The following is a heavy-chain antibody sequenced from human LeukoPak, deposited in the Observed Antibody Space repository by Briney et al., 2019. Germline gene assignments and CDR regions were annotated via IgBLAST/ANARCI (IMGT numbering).Heavy chain of an antibody. CDR3: ARGGVVVPAAPPKTYYYGMDV. D-gene: IGHD2-2*01. V-gene: IGHV3-74*01. CDR2: INSDGSST. Sequence: GGSLRLSYAASGFTFSSYWMHWVRQAPGKGLVWVSRINSDGSSTSYADSVKGRFTISRDNAKNTLYLQMNSLRAEDTAVYYCARGGVVVPAAPPKTYYYGMDVWGKGTTVTVSS. CDR1: GFTFSSYW. J-gene: IGHJ6*04.